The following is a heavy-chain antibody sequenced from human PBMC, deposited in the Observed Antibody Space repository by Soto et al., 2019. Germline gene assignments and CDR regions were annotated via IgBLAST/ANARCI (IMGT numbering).Heavy chain of an antibody. Sequence: PSETLSLTCNVSGDSVDSSDWWNWVRQPPGKGLEWIGEVYHDGRVIYNPSLKSRVTISIDKSKNHFSLTLTSVTAADTAVYYCARDHRFNSNWAFDFWGQGALVTVSS. V-gene: IGHV4-4*02. J-gene: IGHJ4*02. CDR1: GDSVDSSDW. D-gene: IGHD3-16*02. CDR3: ARDHRFNSNWAFDF. CDR2: VYHDGRV.